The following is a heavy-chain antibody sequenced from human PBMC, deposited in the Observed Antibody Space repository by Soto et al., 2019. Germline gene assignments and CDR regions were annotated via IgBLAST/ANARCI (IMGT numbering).Heavy chain of an antibody. Sequence: PPGKGLEWIGYIYYSGSTNYNPSLKSRVTTSVDTSKNQFSLKLSSVTAADTAVYYCARLRRKAARTLNWYFDLWGRGTLVTVSS. D-gene: IGHD6-6*01. CDR3: ARLRRKAARTLNWYFDL. CDR2: IYYSGST. J-gene: IGHJ2*01. V-gene: IGHV4-59*01.